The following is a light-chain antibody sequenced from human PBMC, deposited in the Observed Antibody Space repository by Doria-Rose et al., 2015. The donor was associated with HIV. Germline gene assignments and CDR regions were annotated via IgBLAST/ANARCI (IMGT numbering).Light chain of an antibody. CDR1: SSNIGADYD. Sequence: QSVLTQPPSVSGAPGQRVTISCTGGSSNIGADYDVHWYQQLPGTAPKLLIYGNSNRPSGVRDRFSGSKSGTSASLAITGLQAEDEADYYCQSYDSSLSGSYVFGTGTKVTVL. V-gene: IGLV1-40*01. CDR2: GNS. CDR3: QSYDSSLSGSYV. J-gene: IGLJ1*01.